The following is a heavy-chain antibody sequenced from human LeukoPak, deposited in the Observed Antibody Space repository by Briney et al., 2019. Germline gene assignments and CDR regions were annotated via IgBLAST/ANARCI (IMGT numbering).Heavy chain of an antibody. J-gene: IGHJ1*01. D-gene: IGHD3-22*01. CDR3: ARGTGDSSGYYYREYFQH. V-gene: IGHV4-59*10. Sequence: SETLSLTCAVYGGSFSGYYWSWIRQPPGKGLEWIGRIYTSGSTNYNPSLKSRVTMSVDTSKNQFSLKLSSVTAADTAVYYCARGTGDSSGYYYREYFQHWGQGTLVTVSS. CDR2: IYTSGST. CDR1: GGSFSGYY.